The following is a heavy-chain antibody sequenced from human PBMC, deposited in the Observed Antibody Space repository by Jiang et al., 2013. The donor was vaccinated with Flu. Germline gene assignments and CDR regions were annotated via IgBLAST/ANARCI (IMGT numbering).Heavy chain of an antibody. CDR3: ARQGGRTSILDAFDI. Sequence: GAEVKKPGESLRISCKGSGYSFTSYWISWVRQMPGKGLEWMGRIDPSDSYTNYSPSFQGHVTISADKSISTAYLQWSSLKASDTAMYYCARQGGRTSILDAFDIWGQGTMVTVSS. CDR2: IDPSDSYT. J-gene: IGHJ3*02. D-gene: IGHD2-2*01. CDR1: GYSFTSYW. V-gene: IGHV5-10-1*01.